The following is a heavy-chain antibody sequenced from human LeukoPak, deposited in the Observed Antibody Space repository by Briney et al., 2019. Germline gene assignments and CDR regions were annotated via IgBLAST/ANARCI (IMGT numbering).Heavy chain of an antibody. CDR2: INPNSGGT. CDR1: GYTFTGYY. V-gene: IGHV1-2*04. Sequence: ASVKVSCKASGYTFTGYYMRWVRQAPGQGLEWMGWINPNSGGTNYAQKFQGWVTMTRDTSISTAYMELSRLRSDDTAVYYCARGRNYYGSGSYYHFDYWGHGTLVTVSS. J-gene: IGHJ4*01. D-gene: IGHD3-10*01. CDR3: ARGRNYYGSGSYYHFDY.